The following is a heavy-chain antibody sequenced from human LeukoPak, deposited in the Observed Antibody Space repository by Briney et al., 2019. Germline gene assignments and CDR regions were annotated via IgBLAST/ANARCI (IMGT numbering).Heavy chain of an antibody. CDR1: GGSISSGSYY. CDR2: IYTSGST. D-gene: IGHD4-17*01. CDR3: ARGTTAHLFEDY. V-gene: IGHV4-61*02. J-gene: IGHJ4*02. Sequence: SETLSLTCTVSGGSISSGSYYWSWIRQPAGKGLEWIGRIYTSGSTNYNPSLKSRVTISVDTSKNQFSLKLSSVTAADTAVHYCARGTTAHLFEDYWGQGTLVTVSS.